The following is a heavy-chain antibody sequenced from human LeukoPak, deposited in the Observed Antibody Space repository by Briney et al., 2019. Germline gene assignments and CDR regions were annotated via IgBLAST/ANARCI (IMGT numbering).Heavy chain of an antibody. CDR1: GFTISRYW. CDR2: IKEDGSEK. Sequence: GGSLRLSCAASGFTISRYWMSWVRQAPGKGLEWVANIKEDGSEKYYVDSVKGRFTISRDNAKNSLDLQMNSLRAEDTAVYYCASTTNPLLYDSSGQYYYYGMDVWGQGTTVTVSS. D-gene: IGHD3-22*01. V-gene: IGHV3-7*03. J-gene: IGHJ6*02. CDR3: ASTTNPLLYDSSGQYYYYGMDV.